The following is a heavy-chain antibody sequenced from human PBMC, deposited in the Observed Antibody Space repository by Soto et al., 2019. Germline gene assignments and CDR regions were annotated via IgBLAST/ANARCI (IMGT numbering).Heavy chain of an antibody. D-gene: IGHD6-13*01. Sequence: EVQLLESGGGLVQPGGSLRLSCAASGFTFSSYAMSWVRQAPGKGLEWVSVISGSGDSTYYADSVRGRFTISRDNSKSTLYQQMNSLRAEDTAVYCCAKDRDGAAAGRTKFYVMGVWGQGTTVTVSS. J-gene: IGHJ6*02. V-gene: IGHV3-23*01. CDR1: GFTFSSYA. CDR2: ISGSGDST. CDR3: AKDRDGAAAGRTKFYVMGV.